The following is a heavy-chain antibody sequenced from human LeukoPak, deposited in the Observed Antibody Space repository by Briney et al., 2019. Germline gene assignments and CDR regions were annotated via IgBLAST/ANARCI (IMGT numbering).Heavy chain of an antibody. CDR3: ARKYSGTNPFDY. J-gene: IGHJ4*02. D-gene: IGHD1-26*01. Sequence: PGGSLRLSCVASGFTFSNYWMDWVRQPPGKGLVWVSRIYVDGRTTNYADSVKGRFTISRDLSKNTLYLQMNSLRAEDTALYYCARKYSGTNPFDYWGQGTLVTVSS. CDR2: IYVDGRTT. CDR1: GFTFSNYW. V-gene: IGHV3-74*01.